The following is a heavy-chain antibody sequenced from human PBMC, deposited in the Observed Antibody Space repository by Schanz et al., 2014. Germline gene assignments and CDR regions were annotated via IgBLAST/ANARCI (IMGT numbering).Heavy chain of an antibody. CDR1: GFTFITFA. J-gene: IGHJ3*01. CDR2: IGGDASRT. Sequence: EVHLVESGGGLVQPGGSLRLSCAASGFTFITFAMSWVRQAPGKGPEWVSAIGGDASRTYYADSVKGRFTISRDNSKSALYLQMTSLTADDTAVYYCVSDAGRDGYNLAFDVWGQGTLVTVS. V-gene: IGHV3-23*04. CDR3: VSDAGRDGYNLAFDV. D-gene: IGHD1-1*01.